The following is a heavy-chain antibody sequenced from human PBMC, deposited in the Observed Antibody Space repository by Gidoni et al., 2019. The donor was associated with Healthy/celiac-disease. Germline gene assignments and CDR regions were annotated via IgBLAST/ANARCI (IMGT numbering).Heavy chain of an antibody. CDR3: ARGDSGWYHFDY. CDR1: GFTFSSYS. Sequence: EVKLVESGGGLVKPGGSLRLSCAASGFTFSSYSMNWVRQAPGKGLEWVSSISSSSSYIYYADSVKGRFTISRDNAKNSLYLQMNSLRAEDTAVYYCARGDSGWYHFDYWGQGTLVTVSS. CDR2: ISSSSSYI. J-gene: IGHJ4*02. D-gene: IGHD6-19*01. V-gene: IGHV3-21*01.